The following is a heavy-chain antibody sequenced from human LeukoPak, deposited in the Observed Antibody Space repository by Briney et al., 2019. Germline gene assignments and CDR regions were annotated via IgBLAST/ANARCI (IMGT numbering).Heavy chain of an antibody. CDR3: ARDASPPSGYDFWSGYYSHWFDP. D-gene: IGHD3-3*01. CDR1: GFTFSSYS. J-gene: IGHJ5*02. CDR2: ISSSSSYI. Sequence: GGSLRLSCAASGFTFSSYSMNWVRQAPGKGLEWVSSISSSSSYIYYADSVKGRFTISRDNAKNSPYLQMNSLRAEDTAVYYCARDASPPSGYDFWSGYYSHWFDPWGQGTLVTVSS. V-gene: IGHV3-21*01.